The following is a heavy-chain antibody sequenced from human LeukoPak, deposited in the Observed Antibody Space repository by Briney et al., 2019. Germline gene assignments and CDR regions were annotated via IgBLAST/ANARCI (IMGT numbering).Heavy chain of an antibody. D-gene: IGHD3-10*01. CDR2: IYHSGYT. CDR3: ARSSMFRGVTVDY. Sequence: PSETLSLTCTVSGGSVSSSDYYWGWIRQPPGEALEWIRSIYHSGYTYYNPSLKSRVTISVDTSKSQFSLKLSSVTAADTAVYYCARSSMFRGVTVDYWGQGTLVTVSS. J-gene: IGHJ4*02. CDR1: GGSVSSSDYY. V-gene: IGHV4-39*01.